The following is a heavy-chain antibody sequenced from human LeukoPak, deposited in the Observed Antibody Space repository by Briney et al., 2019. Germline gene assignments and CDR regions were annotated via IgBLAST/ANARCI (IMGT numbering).Heavy chain of an antibody. Sequence: SETLSLTCTVSGGSISSGDYYWSWIRQPPRKGLEWIGYIYYSGNPYYNPSLKSRLTISVDTSKNQFSLKLTSVTAADTAVYYCARDMTGAHWFDPWGQGTLVTVFS. V-gene: IGHV4-30-4*01. D-gene: IGHD1-14*01. CDR1: GGSISSGDYY. CDR2: IYYSGNP. CDR3: ARDMTGAHWFDP. J-gene: IGHJ5*02.